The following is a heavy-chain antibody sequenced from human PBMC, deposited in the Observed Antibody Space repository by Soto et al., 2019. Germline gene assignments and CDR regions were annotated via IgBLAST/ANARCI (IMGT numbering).Heavy chain of an antibody. J-gene: IGHJ5*02. CDR2: IYYSGST. V-gene: IGHV4-31*03. CDR3: ARETMARNWFDP. CDR1: GGSISSGGYF. D-gene: IGHD3-10*01. Sequence: QVQLQESGPGLVKPSQTLSLTCTVSGGSISSGGYFWSWIRQHPGKGLEWIGYIYYSGSTYYNPSLKSRVTISVDTSKNQFSLKLSSVTAADTAVYYCARETMARNWFDPWGQGTLVTVSS.